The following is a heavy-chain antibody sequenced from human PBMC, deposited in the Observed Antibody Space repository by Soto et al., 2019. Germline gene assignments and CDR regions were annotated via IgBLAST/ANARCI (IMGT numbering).Heavy chain of an antibody. CDR1: GFTFSMYS. Sequence: DVKLVESGGGLVQPGDSLRLSCEVSGFTFSMYSMSWVRQSPGKGLEWVAKIPQDGVDGHYADSVKGRCTISRDNGKNSIYLQLNNLRAEDTAVYYCARDHLILPAHDFFYGSDVWGRGATVTVSS. V-gene: IGHV3-7*03. CDR2: IPQDGVDG. D-gene: IGHD2-21*02. J-gene: IGHJ6*02. CDR3: ARDHLILPAHDFFYGSDV.